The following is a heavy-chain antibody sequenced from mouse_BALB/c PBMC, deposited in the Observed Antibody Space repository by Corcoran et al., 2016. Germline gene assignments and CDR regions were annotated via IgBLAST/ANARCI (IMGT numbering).Heavy chain of an antibody. J-gene: IGHJ4*01. D-gene: IGHD1-2*01. CDR1: GFSLCPYGMG. V-gene: IGHV8-8*01. Sequence: QVTLKESGPGIFKPSQTLSLTRSFSGFSLCPYGMGVVWIRQPSGKGREWMAHIWWDDDKYYNPSLKSQLTIFKDTSRNQVFLKITSEDTADTATYYCAGRGTACAMDYWGQGTSVTVSS. CDR3: AGRGTACAMDY. CDR2: IWWDDDK.